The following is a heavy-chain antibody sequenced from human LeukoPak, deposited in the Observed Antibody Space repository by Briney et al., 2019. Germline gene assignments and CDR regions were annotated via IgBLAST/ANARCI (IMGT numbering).Heavy chain of an antibody. CDR1: EFTFSGYA. V-gene: IGHV3-23*01. Sequence: GGSLRLSCAASEFTFSGYAMSWVRQAPGKGLEWVSTISGSGSTTWYADSVKGRFTISRDNSKNTLYLQVNSLRAEDTAVYYCAKRTRGYNYGPSDYWGQGTLVTVSS. CDR2: ISGSGSTT. D-gene: IGHD5-18*01. J-gene: IGHJ4*02. CDR3: AKRTRGYNYGPSDY.